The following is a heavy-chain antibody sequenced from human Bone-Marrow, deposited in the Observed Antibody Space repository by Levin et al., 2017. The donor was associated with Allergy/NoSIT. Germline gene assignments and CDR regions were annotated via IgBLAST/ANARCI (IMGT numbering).Heavy chain of an antibody. J-gene: IGHJ4*02. CDR3: AKDFLFRDPLGGYYFDY. Sequence: GGSLRLSCAASGFTFSSYGMHWVRQAPGKGLEWVAVISYDGSNKYYADSVKGRFTISRDNSKNTLYLQMNSLRAEDTAVYYCAKDFLFRDPLGGYYFDYWGQGTLVTVSS. CDR2: ISYDGSNK. V-gene: IGHV3-30*18. CDR1: GFTFSSYG. D-gene: IGHD3-10*02.